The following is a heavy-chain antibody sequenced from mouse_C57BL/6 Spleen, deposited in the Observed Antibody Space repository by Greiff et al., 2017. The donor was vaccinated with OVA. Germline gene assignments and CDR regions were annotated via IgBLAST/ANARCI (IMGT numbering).Heavy chain of an antibody. CDR3: ARRGMISYFDY. Sequence: QVQLQQPGAELVRPGTSVKLSCKASGYTFTSYWMHWVKQRPGQGLEWIGVIDPSDSYTNYNQKFKGKATLTVDTSSSTAYMQLSSLTSEDSAVYYCARRGMISYFDYWGQGTTLTVSS. V-gene: IGHV1-59*01. CDR1: GYTFTSYW. CDR2: IDPSDSYT. D-gene: IGHD2-4*01. J-gene: IGHJ2*01.